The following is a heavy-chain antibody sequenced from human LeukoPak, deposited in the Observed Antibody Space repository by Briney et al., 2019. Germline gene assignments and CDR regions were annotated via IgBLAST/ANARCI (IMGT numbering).Heavy chain of an antibody. Sequence: GASVKVSCRVSGYTLTELSMHWVRQSPGKGLEWMGGVDPDTVETIYAQKFQGRVTMTEDTSTDTAYMELSSLRSDDTAVYYCATVRYYDSPGDSDYFDFWGQGTLVTVSS. CDR2: VDPDTVET. J-gene: IGHJ4*02. V-gene: IGHV1-24*01. CDR3: ATVRYYDSPGDSDYFDF. D-gene: IGHD3-22*01. CDR1: GYTLTELS.